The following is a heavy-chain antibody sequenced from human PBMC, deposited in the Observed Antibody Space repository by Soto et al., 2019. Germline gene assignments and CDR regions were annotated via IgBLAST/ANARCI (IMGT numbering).Heavy chain of an antibody. J-gene: IGHJ3*02. CDR1: GYTFTSYD. Sequence: QVQLVQSGAQVKKPGASVKVSCKTSGYTFTSYDINWVRQATGQGLEWMGWMKPNSGNTAYAQKFQGRVTMNRKTSISTAYIELSTIRTEDTAVYYCARQRSRGAFDIWGQGIMLTVSS. CDR2: MKPNSGNT. V-gene: IGHV1-8*01. CDR3: ARQRSRGAFDI.